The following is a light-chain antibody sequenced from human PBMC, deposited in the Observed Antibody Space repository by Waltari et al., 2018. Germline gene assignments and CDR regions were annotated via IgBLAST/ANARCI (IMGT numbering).Light chain of an antibody. Sequence: DIQMTQSPSTLSASVGDRVTITCRASQSISSWLAWYQQKPGKAPNLLIYKASSLESGVPSRFSGSESGTEFTLTISSLQPDDVATYYCQQYNSYWTFGQGTKVEIK. J-gene: IGKJ1*01. CDR1: QSISSW. CDR3: QQYNSYWT. V-gene: IGKV1-5*03. CDR2: KAS.